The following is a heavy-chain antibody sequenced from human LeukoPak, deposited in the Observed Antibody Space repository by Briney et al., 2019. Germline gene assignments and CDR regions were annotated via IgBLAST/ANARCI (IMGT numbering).Heavy chain of an antibody. CDR1: GFTFSDYG. J-gene: IGHJ4*02. Sequence: GGSLRLSCASSGFTFSDYGMNWVRQAPGKGLEWVSYISSGGSTIYYADSVRGRFTISRDNSKNTLYLQMTSLRTEDTAVYHCARDSADYWGQGTLVTVSS. CDR3: ARDSADY. V-gene: IGHV3-48*01. CDR2: ISSGGSTI.